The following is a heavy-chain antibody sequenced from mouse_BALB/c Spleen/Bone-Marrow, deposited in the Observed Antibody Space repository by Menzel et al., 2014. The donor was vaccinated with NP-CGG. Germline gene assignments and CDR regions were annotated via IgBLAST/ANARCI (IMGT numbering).Heavy chain of an antibody. CDR3: ARLSYYGRFAY. J-gene: IGHJ3*01. CDR2: INPDSSTI. D-gene: IGHD1-1*01. V-gene: IGHV4-1*02. CDR1: GFDFSRYW. Sequence: EVKLMESGGGLVQPGGSLKLSCAASGFDFSRYWMSWVRQAPGRGLEWIGEINPDSSTINYTPSLKDKFIISRDNAKNTLYLQMIKVKSEDTALYYCARLSYYGRFAYWGQGTLVTVSA.